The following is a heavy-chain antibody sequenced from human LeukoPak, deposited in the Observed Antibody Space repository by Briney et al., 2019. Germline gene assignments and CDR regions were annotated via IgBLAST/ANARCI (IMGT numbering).Heavy chain of an antibody. D-gene: IGHD3-10*01. Sequence: SETLSLTCAVYGGSFSGYYLSWIRQPPGKGLEWIGEINHSGSTNYNPSLKSRVTISVDTSKNQFSLKLSSVTAADTAVYYCARGVFGEASYYMDVWGKGTTVTVSS. CDR1: GGSFSGYY. CDR3: ARGVFGEASYYMDV. J-gene: IGHJ6*03. CDR2: INHSGST. V-gene: IGHV4-34*01.